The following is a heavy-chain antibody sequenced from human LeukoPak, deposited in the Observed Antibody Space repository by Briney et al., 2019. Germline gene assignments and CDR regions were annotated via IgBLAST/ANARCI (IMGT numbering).Heavy chain of an antibody. V-gene: IGHV1-69*05. Sequence: SVKVSCNVSGGTFSSYAISWVRQAPGHGLEWMGRIIPIFGTANYAQKFQGRVTITTDESTSTAYMELSSLRSEDTAVYYCARASYYYDSSGYIDYWGQGTLVTVSS. CDR3: ARASYYYDSSGYIDY. CDR1: GGTFSSYA. D-gene: IGHD3-22*01. CDR2: IIPIFGTA. J-gene: IGHJ4*02.